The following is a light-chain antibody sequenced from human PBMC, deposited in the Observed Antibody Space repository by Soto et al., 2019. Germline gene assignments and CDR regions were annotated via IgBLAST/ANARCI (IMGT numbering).Light chain of an antibody. CDR1: ASDVGGYNY. CDR2: AVS. Sequence: QSVLTQPASVSGSPGQSITISCTGTASDVGGYNYVSWYQQHPGKAPKLMIHAVSNRPSGISSRFSGSKSDNTASLTISGLQSEDEADYFCCSYTSRTTYVFGTGTKVTVL. J-gene: IGLJ1*01. V-gene: IGLV2-14*01. CDR3: CSYTSRTTYV.